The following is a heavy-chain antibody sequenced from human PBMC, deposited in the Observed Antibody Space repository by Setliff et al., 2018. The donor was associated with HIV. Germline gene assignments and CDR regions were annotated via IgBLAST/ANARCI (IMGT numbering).Heavy chain of an antibody. CDR3: TRHAWREYQLPHTYYYYIDV. V-gene: IGHV4-59*08. D-gene: IGHD2-2*01. Sequence: SGTLSLTCPVPGVSINTYWSWIRQPPGKGLEWSGYINYNGRTNYNPSLKSRATISLAKSKNQFSLKLTSVTAADTAVYYCTRHAWREYQLPHTYYYYIDVWGKGATVTVSS. CDR1: GVSINTY. J-gene: IGHJ6*03. CDR2: INYNGRT.